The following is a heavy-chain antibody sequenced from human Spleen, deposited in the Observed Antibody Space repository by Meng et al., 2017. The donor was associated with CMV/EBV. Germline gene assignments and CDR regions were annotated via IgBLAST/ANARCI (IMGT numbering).Heavy chain of an antibody. CDR3: ARDGYDFWSGGSYGMDV. D-gene: IGHD3-3*01. Sequence: SATLSLTCTVSGASISPYFWSWIRQPPGKTLEWIGYIYFSGNTKYNPSLKSRVTISVDTSKNQFSLKLSSVTAADTAVYYCARDGYDFWSGGSYGMDVWGQGTTVTVSS. CDR1: GASISPYF. V-gene: IGHV4-59*01. CDR2: IYFSGNT. J-gene: IGHJ6*02.